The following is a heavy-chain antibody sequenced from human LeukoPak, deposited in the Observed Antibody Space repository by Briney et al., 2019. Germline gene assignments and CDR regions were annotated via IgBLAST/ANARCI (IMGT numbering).Heavy chain of an antibody. J-gene: IGHJ4*02. CDR1: GGSFSGYY. V-gene: IGHV4-34*01. Sequence: PSETLSLTCAVYGGSFSGYYWSWIRQPPGKGLEWIGEINHSGSTNYNPSLKSRVTISADTSKNQFSLKLSSVTAADTAVYYCARGSRTYYFDYWGQGTLVTVSS. CDR3: ARGSRTYYFDY. D-gene: IGHD6-13*01. CDR2: INHSGST.